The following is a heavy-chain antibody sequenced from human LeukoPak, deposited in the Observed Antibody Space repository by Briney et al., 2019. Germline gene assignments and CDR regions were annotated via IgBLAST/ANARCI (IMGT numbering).Heavy chain of an antibody. CDR3: VKKISGAGGEWYFDL. D-gene: IGHD1-26*01. J-gene: IGHJ2*01. CDR1: GFTFSLFG. Sequence: PGGSLRLPCAASGFTFSLFGMHWVRQAPGKGLEWVTFIRYDGSDKYYADSVKGRFTISRDNSKNTVYLQMNNLRVEDTAVSYRVKKISGAGGEWYFDLWGHGTLLTVSS. CDR2: IRYDGSDK. V-gene: IGHV3-30*02.